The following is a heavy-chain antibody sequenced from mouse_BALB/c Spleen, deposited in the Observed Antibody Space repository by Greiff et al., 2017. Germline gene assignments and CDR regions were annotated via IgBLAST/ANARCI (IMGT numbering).Heavy chain of an antibody. J-gene: IGHJ3*01. CDR1: GYTFTSYW. CDR2: INPSTGYT. D-gene: IGHD1-1*01. V-gene: IGHV1-7*01. Sequence: VQLQQSGAELAKPGASVKMSCKASGYTFTSYWMHWVKQRPGQGLEWIGYINPSTGYTEYNQKFKDKATLTADKSSSTAYMQLSSLTSEDSAVYYCARNYDGSRTWFAYWGQGTLVTVSA. CDR3: ARNYDGSRTWFAY.